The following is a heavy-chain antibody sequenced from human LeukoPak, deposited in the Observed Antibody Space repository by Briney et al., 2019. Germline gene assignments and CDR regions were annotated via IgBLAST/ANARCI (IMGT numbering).Heavy chain of an antibody. D-gene: IGHD1-26*01. CDR1: GGTFSSYA. V-gene: IGHV1-69*04. J-gene: IGHJ6*02. Sequence: SVKVSCKSSGGTFSSYAISWVRQPPGQGLEWMGRIIPILGIANYAQKFQRRVTITADKSTSTAYMELSSLRSEDTAVYSCARDRTPPPWSWDSTPYYYYGMDVWGQGTTVTVSS. CDR2: IIPILGIA. CDR3: ARDRTPPPWSWDSTPYYYYGMDV.